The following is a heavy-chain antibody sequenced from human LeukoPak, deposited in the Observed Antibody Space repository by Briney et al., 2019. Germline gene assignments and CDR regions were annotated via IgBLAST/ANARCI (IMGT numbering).Heavy chain of an antibody. CDR3: ARGIAVAGMIFDY. J-gene: IGHJ4*02. CDR2: INESGYT. CDR1: GGPFSDYY. Sequence: PSETLSLTCAVYGGPFSDYYWSWIRQSPGKGLEWIGEINESGYTNYNPSLNSRVTISLDTSVNQFSLRLSSVTAADTAVYYCARGIAVAGMIFDYWGQGTLVTVSS. V-gene: IGHV4-34*01. D-gene: IGHD6-19*01.